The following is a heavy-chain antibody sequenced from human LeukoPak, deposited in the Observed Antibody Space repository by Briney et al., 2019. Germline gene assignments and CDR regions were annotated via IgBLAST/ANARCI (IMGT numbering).Heavy chain of an antibody. Sequence: GGSLRLSCAASGFTFSNYWMSWVRQAPGKGLEWVANIKQDGSEKYYVDSVKGRFTISRDNAKNSLYLQMNSLRAEDTAVYYCAKDLHSSGYRPAPNFDYWGQGTLVTVSS. J-gene: IGHJ4*02. CDR3: AKDLHSSGYRPAPNFDY. CDR2: IKQDGSEK. CDR1: GFTFSNYW. V-gene: IGHV3-7*01. D-gene: IGHD3-22*01.